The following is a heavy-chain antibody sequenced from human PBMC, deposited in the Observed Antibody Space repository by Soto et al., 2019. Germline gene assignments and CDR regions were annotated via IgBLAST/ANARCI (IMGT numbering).Heavy chain of an antibody. V-gene: IGHV1-2*04. CDR1: GDTFNDYY. CDR3: ARESGGATATLDYYYFYMDV. J-gene: IGHJ6*03. Sequence: QVQLVQSGAEVKKPGASVTVSCRSSGDTFNDYYIHWVRQAPGQGLEWMGWINPNGGVTKYAQKFQGWVSMTRDTSIRTVYMHLGRLRSDDTAVYYCARESGGATATLDYYYFYMDVWGTGTTVTVSS. CDR2: INPNGGVT. D-gene: IGHD5-12*01.